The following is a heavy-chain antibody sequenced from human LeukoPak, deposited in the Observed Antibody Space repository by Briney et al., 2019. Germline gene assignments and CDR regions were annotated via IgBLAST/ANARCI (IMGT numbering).Heavy chain of an antibody. CDR2: INSDGSST. J-gene: IGHJ3*01. CDR3: SRVRAIFGYAFDF. V-gene: IGHV3-74*01. CDR1: GFTFSNYW. D-gene: IGHD3-3*01. Sequence: PGGSLRLSCAASGFTFSNYWMYWVRQAPGKGLVWVSRINSDGSSTSYADSVKGRFTISRDNAKNTLFLQMNALRAEDTAVYYCSRVRAIFGYAFDFWGQGTMVTVSS.